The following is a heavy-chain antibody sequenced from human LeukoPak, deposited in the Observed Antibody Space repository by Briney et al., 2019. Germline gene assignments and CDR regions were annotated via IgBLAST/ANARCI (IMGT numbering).Heavy chain of an antibody. CDR3: ATGVYCATPTCPGYGNYYYFMDV. CDR2: CDPKDGET. CDR1: AFTLTELS. V-gene: IGHV1-24*01. D-gene: IGHD2-21*01. Sequence: ASVTVSLTCSAFTLTELSMHWVRQARGKGVGWVGVCDPKDGETVYAERFRDRVILTDDRSSNTAYMDLSSLGADDTAVYYCATGVYCATPTCPGYGNYYYFMDVWGEGTTVPV. J-gene: IGHJ6*03.